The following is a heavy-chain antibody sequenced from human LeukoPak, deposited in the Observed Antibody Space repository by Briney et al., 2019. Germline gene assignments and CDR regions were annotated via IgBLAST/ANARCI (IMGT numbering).Heavy chain of an antibody. CDR1: GGSISSSSYY. CDR3: ARGPYSSSWYDWFDP. V-gene: IGHV4-39*07. Sequence: SETLSLTCTVSGGSISSSSYYWGWIRQPPGKGLEWIGSIYYSGSTNYNPSLKSRVTISVDTSKNQFSLKLSSVTAADTAVYYCARGPYSSSWYDWFDPWGQGTLVTVSS. J-gene: IGHJ5*02. D-gene: IGHD6-13*01. CDR2: IYYSGST.